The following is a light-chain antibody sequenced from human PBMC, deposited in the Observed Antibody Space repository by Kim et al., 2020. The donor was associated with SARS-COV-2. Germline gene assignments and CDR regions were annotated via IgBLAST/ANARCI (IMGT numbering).Light chain of an antibody. J-gene: IGLJ1*01. Sequence: QSFTISCTGTSSDVGGYNYVSWYQQHPGKAPKLMISDVSNRPSGVSNRFSGSKSGNTASLTISGLQAEDEADYYCSSYTSSSTLYVFGTGTKVTVL. CDR3: SSYTSSSTLYV. V-gene: IGLV2-14*03. CDR2: DVS. CDR1: SSDVGGYNY.